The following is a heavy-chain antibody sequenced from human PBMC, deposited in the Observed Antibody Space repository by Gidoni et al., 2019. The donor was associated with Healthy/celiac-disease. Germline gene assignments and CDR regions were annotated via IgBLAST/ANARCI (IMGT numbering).Heavy chain of an antibody. CDR2: INHSGST. CDR3: ARRSGWLYYFDY. Sequence: QVQLQQWGAGLFKPSETLSLTCAVYGGSFSGYYWSWIRQPPGKGLEWIGEINHSGSTNYNPSLKSRVTISVDTSKNQFSLKLSSVTAADTAVYYCARRSGWLYYFDYWGQGTLVTVSS. V-gene: IGHV4-34*01. J-gene: IGHJ4*02. CDR1: GGSFSGYY. D-gene: IGHD6-19*01.